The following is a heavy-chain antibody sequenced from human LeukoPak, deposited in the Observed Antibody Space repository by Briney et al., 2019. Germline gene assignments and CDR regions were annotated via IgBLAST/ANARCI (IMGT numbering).Heavy chain of an antibody. D-gene: IGHD3-9*01. CDR3: ARTLFLTGYSAAFDY. J-gene: IGHJ4*02. CDR2: INPNSGGT. CDR1: GYTFTDYY. V-gene: IGHV1-2*02. Sequence: GASVKVSCTASGYTFTDYYMHWVRQAPGQGLEWRGWINPNSGGTNYAQKFQGRVTMTRDTSISTAYMEVSRLRSDDTAVYYCARTLFLTGYSAAFDYWGQGTLVTVSS.